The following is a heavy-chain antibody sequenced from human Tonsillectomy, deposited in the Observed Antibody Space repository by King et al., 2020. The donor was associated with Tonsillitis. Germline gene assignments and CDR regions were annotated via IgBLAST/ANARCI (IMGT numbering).Heavy chain of an antibody. Sequence: HVQLVESGGGVVQPGGSLRLSCAASGFSFSNYGMHWVRQAPGKGLEWVAFIRYDGSNENYADSVKGRFTISRDNSKNTLYLQMKSLRPEATAMYYCAKGQLSSDYWGQGTLVTVSS. CDR2: IRYDGSNE. J-gene: IGHJ4*02. V-gene: IGHV3-30*02. CDR1: GFSFSNYG. CDR3: AKGQLSSDY. D-gene: IGHD5-18*01.